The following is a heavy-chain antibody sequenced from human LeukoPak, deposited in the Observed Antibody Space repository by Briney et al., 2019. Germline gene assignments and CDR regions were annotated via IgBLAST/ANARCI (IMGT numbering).Heavy chain of an antibody. J-gene: IGHJ6*02. D-gene: IGHD2-8*02. CDR3: ARGRWDTGGLHGLDV. V-gene: IGHV3-33*01. Sequence: GGSLRLSCATSGFTFSRFGMHWVRQAPGKGLEWVAVVWYDGSNKQYADSVKGRFTISRDNSKNTLYLQGNNLRAEDTAVYCCARGRWDTGGLHGLDVWGQGTTVTVSS. CDR1: GFTFSRFG. CDR2: VWYDGSNK.